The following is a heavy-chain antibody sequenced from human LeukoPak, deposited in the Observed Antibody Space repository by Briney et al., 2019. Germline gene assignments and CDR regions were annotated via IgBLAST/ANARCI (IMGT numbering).Heavy chain of an antibody. CDR3: ARHVYTALAGTLMKYYGMDV. CDR2: IYYSGST. V-gene: IGHV4-39*01. J-gene: IGHJ6*02. Sequence: SETLSLTCAVSVGSISSSIYYWGWIRQPTGKGLEWIGSIYYSGSTYYNPSLKSRVTISVDTSRTQFSLNLSSVTAADTAVYYCARHVYTALAGTLMKYYGMDVWGHGTTVTVSS. D-gene: IGHD6-19*01. CDR1: VGSISSSIYY.